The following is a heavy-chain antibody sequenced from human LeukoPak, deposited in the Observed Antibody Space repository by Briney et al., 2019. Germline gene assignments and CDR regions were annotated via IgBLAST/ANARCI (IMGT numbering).Heavy chain of an antibody. V-gene: IGHV4-4*08. J-gene: IGHJ2*01. D-gene: IGHD5-18*01. CDR2: VHSNGNT. CDR1: GGSFTTYS. CDR3: ARRIQLWSYWHFDL. Sequence: SETLSLTCTVSGGSFTTYSWSWIRQPPGKGLDWIGDVHSNGNTNSNPSLKNRVTMSIDTSRDQFSLTLTSVTAAGTAIFYCARRIQLWSYWHFDLWGRGTLVTVSS.